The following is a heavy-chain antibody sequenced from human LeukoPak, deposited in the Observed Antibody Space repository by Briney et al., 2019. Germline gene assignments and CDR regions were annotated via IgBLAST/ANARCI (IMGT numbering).Heavy chain of an antibody. D-gene: IGHD2-21*01. J-gene: IGHJ4*02. V-gene: IGHV3-48*03. Sequence: GGSLRLSCAGSGFTFSIYEMNWVRQAPGKGLEWVSYISSSDNTIYYADSVRGRFTISRDNAKNSLYLQMNSLRAEDTAVYYCAREMVYCGGDCYDYWGQGILVTVSS. CDR3: AREMVYCGGDCYDY. CDR2: ISSSDNTI. CDR1: GFTFSIYE.